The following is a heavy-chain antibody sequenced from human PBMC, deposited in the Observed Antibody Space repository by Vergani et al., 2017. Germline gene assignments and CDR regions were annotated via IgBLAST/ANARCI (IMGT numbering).Heavy chain of an antibody. V-gene: IGHV1-46*03. J-gene: IGHJ5*02. D-gene: IGHD6-25*01. CDR1: GYTFTSYY. CDR2: INPSGGST. CDR3: ARDPRPYLTYSSVHYECWFDP. Sequence: QVQLVQSGAEVKKPGASVKVSCKASGYTFTSYYMHWVRQAPGQGLEWMGIINPSGGSTSYAQKFQGRVTMTRATSTSTVYMELSSLRSEDTAVYYCARDPRPYLTYSSVHYECWFDPWGQGTLVTVSS.